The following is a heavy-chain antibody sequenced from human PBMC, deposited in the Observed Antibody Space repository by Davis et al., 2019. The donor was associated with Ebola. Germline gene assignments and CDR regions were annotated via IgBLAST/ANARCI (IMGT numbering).Heavy chain of an antibody. J-gene: IGHJ5*02. CDR3: ARGIGYGGNSVWFDP. CDR2: IYYSGIT. D-gene: IGHD4-23*01. V-gene: IGHV4-39*07. Sequence: SETLSLTCSVSGGSIISSSSYWGWIRQPPRKGLEWIGSIYYSGITYYNPSLKSRVTISVDTSKNQFSLKLSSVTAADTAVYYCARGIGYGGNSVWFDPWGQGPLVTVSS. CDR1: GGSIISSSSY.